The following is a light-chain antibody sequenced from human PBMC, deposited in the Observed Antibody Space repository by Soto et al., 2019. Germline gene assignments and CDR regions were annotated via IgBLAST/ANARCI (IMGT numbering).Light chain of an antibody. CDR2: EVS. Sequence: QSVLTQPPSASGSPGQSVTISCTGTSSDVGYYNYVSWYQQHPGKAPKLVIYEVSKRPSGVPDRFSGSKSGNTASLTVSGLQAEDEADYYCSSFAGVSTVFGTGTKVTVL. CDR3: SSFAGVSTV. CDR1: SSDVGYYNY. J-gene: IGLJ1*01. V-gene: IGLV2-8*01.